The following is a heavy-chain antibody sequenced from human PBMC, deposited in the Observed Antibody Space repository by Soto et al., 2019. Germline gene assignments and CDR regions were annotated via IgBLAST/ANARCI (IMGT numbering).Heavy chain of an antibody. CDR3: SKNGTTWFAS. Sequence: QVQLVQSGPELKKPGASVKVSCKTSGYSFHNSGISWVRLAPGQGLEWMGWISVFNGYAHYAQKFQGRVIMTADTFTNTAYMELGGLRSDDTAMYYCSKNGTTWFASWGQGTPVTVSS. CDR2: ISVFNGYA. V-gene: IGHV1-18*01. J-gene: IGHJ5*01. CDR1: GYSFHNSG. D-gene: IGHD1-1*01.